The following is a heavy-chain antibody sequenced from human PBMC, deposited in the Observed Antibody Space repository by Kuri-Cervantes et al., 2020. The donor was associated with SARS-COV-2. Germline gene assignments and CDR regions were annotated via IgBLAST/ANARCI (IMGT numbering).Heavy chain of an antibody. CDR1: GFSLSNTRMG. Sequence: SGPTLVKPTETLTLTCTVSGFSLSNTRMGVSWIRQPPGKALEWLAHIFSNDETSYSTSLKSRLTISKDTSQSQVVLTMTNMDPGDTATYFCARILSFCDGDCYSHFDYWGQGTLVTVSS. CDR2: IFSNDET. CDR3: ARILSFCDGDCYSHFDY. D-gene: IGHD2-21*02. V-gene: IGHV2-26*01. J-gene: IGHJ4*02.